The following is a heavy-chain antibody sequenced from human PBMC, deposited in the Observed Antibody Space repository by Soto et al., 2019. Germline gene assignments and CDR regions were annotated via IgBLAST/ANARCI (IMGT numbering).Heavy chain of an antibody. Sequence: GGSLRLSCAAPGFTFSSYSMNWVRQAPGKGLEWVSSISSSSSYIYYADSVKGRFTISRDNAKNSLYLQMNSLRAEDTAVYYCARDPFLGGAFDIWGQGTMVTVSS. CDR2: ISSSSSYI. CDR1: GFTFSSYS. CDR3: ARDPFLGGAFDI. V-gene: IGHV3-21*01. J-gene: IGHJ3*02. D-gene: IGHD3-16*01.